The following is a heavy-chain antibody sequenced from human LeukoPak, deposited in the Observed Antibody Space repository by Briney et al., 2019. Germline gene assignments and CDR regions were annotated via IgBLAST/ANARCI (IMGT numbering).Heavy chain of an antibody. CDR2: ISWNSGSI. D-gene: IGHD6-19*01. CDR1: GFIFNNYA. CDR3: AKDNRRHYTSGPNPDSLH. V-gene: IGHV3-9*01. J-gene: IGHJ4*02. Sequence: GGSLRLSCAGSGFIFNNYAMHWVRQPPGKGLEWVSGISWNSGSIDYADSVKGRFTISRDNAKNSLYLQMNSPRVEDTAFYYCAKDNRRHYTSGPNPDSLHWGQGALVTVSS.